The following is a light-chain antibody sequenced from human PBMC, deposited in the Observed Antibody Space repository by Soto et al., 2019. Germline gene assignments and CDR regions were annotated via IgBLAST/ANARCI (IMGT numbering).Light chain of an antibody. CDR3: AAWDDSLSAVV. Sequence: QPVLTQPPSASGTPGQRVTISCSGSSSNIGSNYVYWYQQSPGSAPKLLIYRNDQRPSGVPDRFSGSKSGTSASLAISGPRSDDEADYYCAAWDDSLSAVVFGGGTKLTVL. J-gene: IGLJ2*01. CDR2: RND. V-gene: IGLV1-47*01. CDR1: SSNIGSNY.